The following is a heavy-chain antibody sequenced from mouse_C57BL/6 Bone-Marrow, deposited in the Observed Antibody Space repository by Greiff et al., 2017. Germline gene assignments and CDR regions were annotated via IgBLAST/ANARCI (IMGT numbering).Heavy chain of an antibody. V-gene: IGHV1-82*01. CDR3: TRAVIGDY. Sequence: VQLQQSGPELVKPGASVKISCKASGYAFSSSWMNWVKQRPGKGLEWIGRIYPGDGDTNYNGNFKGKATLTVDKSSSTAYMPLSILTAEDSAVYFCTRAVIGDYWYQGTTLTVSS. CDR2: IYPGDGDT. J-gene: IGHJ2*01. D-gene: IGHD2-14*01. CDR1: GYAFSSSW.